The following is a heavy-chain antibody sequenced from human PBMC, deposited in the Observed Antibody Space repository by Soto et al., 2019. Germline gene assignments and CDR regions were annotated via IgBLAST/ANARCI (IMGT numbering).Heavy chain of an antibody. D-gene: IGHD4-17*01. CDR1: GFAFQTYT. Sequence: GPLRLSGPASGFAFQTYTMEWLRQPPGKGLEWVSSITISGNYIYYADSVKGRFTISRDNGRNSVYLQMNSLRAEDTAVYYCARDSSGNDYGGNWFDPWGQGTLVTVSS. V-gene: IGHV3-21*01. CDR3: ARDSSGNDYGGNWFDP. CDR2: ITISGNYI. J-gene: IGHJ5*02.